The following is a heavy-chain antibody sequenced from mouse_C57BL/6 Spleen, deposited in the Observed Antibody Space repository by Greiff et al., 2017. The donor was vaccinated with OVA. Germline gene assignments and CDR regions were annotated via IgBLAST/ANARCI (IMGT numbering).Heavy chain of an antibody. J-gene: IGHJ3*01. CDR3: ARRESDDYEAWFAY. Sequence: VQLQQSGPELVKPGASVKIPCKASGYTFTDYNMDWVKQSHGKSLEWIGDINPNNGGTIYNQKFKGKATLTVDKSSSTAYMELRSLTSEDTAVYYCARRESDDYEAWFAYWGQGTLVTVS. CDR1: GYTFTDYN. CDR2: INPNNGGT. D-gene: IGHD2-4*01. V-gene: IGHV1-18*01.